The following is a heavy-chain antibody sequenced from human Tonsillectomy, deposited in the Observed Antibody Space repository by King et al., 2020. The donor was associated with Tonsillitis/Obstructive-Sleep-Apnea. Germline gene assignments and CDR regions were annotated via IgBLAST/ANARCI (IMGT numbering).Heavy chain of an antibody. V-gene: IGHV3-48*02. Sequence: VQLVESGGGLVQPGGSLRLSCAASGFTFSSYSMNWVRQAPGKGLEWVSYISSSSSTIYYADSVKGRFTISRDNAKNSLYLQMKSLRDEDTAVYYCARDSITIFGVQFDPWGQGTLVTVSS. J-gene: IGHJ5*02. D-gene: IGHD3-3*01. CDR2: ISSSSSTI. CDR3: ARDSITIFGVQFDP. CDR1: GFTFSSYS.